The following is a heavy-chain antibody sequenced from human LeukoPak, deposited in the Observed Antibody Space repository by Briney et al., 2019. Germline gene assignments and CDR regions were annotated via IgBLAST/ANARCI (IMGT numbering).Heavy chain of an antibody. CDR2: ISYDGSNK. CDR3: ASEYSSGWYSFDY. CDR1: GFTFSSYA. V-gene: IGHV3-30*04. Sequence: PGGSLRLSCAAPGFTFSSYAMHWVRQAPGKGLEWVAVISYDGSNKYYADSVKGRFTISRDNSKNTLYLQMNSLRAEDTAVYYCASEYSSGWYSFDYWGQGTLVTVSS. J-gene: IGHJ4*02. D-gene: IGHD6-19*01.